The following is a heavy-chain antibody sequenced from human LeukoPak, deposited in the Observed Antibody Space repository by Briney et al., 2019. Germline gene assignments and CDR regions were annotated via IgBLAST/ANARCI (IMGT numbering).Heavy chain of an antibody. D-gene: IGHD3-16*01. CDR1: GGSMNTYY. CDR2: IYYSGST. Sequence: SETLSLTCTVSGGSMNTYYWSWIRQPPGKGLEWIGYIYYSGSTNYNPSLKSRVTISVDTSKNQFSLKLSSVTAADTAVYYCARDPFVGDDAFDIWGQGTMVTVSS. V-gene: IGHV4-59*01. CDR3: ARDPFVGDDAFDI. J-gene: IGHJ3*02.